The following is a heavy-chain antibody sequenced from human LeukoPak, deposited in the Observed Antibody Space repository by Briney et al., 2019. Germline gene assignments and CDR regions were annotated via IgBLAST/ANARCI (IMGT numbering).Heavy chain of an antibody. Sequence: GGSLRLSCAASGVTFSSYWMSWVRQAPGKGLVWVSRINTDGGTTGYADSVKGRFTISRDNAKNTLYLQVDSLRAEDTAVYYCVTSGWFYYFDYWGQGTLVTVSS. D-gene: IGHD6-19*01. CDR2: INTDGGTT. CDR1: GVTFSSYW. CDR3: VTSGWFYYFDY. V-gene: IGHV3-74*01. J-gene: IGHJ4*02.